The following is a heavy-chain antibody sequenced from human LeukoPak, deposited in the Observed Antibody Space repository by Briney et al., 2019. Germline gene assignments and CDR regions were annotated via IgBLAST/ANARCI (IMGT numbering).Heavy chain of an antibody. D-gene: IGHD3-10*01. CDR1: GFTFSSLT. CDR2: IKSKTDGGTT. CDR3: TTSGYMVRGVTDYWYFDL. V-gene: IGHV3-15*01. Sequence: GGSLRLSCAASGFTFSSLTLNWVRQAPGKGLEWVGRIKSKTDGGTTDYAAPVKGRFTISRDDSKNTLYLQMNSLKTEDTAVYYCTTSGYMVRGVTDYWYFDLWGRGTLVTVSS. J-gene: IGHJ2*01.